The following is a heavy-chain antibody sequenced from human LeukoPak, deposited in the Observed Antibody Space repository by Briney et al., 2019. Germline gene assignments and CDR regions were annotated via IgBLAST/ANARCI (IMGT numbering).Heavy chain of an antibody. D-gene: IGHD4-17*01. V-gene: IGHV4-31*03. CDR1: GGSISSGGYY. CDR2: IYYSGST. Sequence: SQTLSLTCTVSGGSISSGGYYWSWIRQHPGKGLEWIGYIYYSGSTYYNPSLKSRVTISVDTSKNQFSLKLSSVTAADTAVYYCARGQEYGDYVRDFDYWGQGTLVTVSS. J-gene: IGHJ4*02. CDR3: ARGQEYGDYVRDFDY.